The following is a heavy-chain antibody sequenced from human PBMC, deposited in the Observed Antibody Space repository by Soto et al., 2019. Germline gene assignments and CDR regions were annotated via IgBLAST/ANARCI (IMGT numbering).Heavy chain of an antibody. D-gene: IGHD2-21*01. CDR1: GFNFNTYF. Sequence: QVQLVQSGGGVVQPGRSLRLSGAASGFNFNTYFMHWVRQAPGKGLEWVAMIFPNGRDKEYADSVKGRFTISRDSSNNRMYLQMDSLRPEDTAVYYCARDDEHGRNCDLAYWGQGALVTVSS. CDR2: IFPNGRDK. CDR3: ARDDEHGRNCDLAY. J-gene: IGHJ4*02. V-gene: IGHV3-30*13.